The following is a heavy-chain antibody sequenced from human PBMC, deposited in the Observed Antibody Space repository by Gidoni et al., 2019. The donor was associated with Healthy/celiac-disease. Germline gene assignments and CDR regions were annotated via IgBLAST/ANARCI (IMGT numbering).Heavy chain of an antibody. D-gene: IGHD1-26*01. Sequence: QVQLVESGGGVVQPGRSLRLSCAASGFTFSSYGMHWVRQAPGKGLEWVAVISYDGSNKYYADSVKGRFTISRDNSKNTLYLQMNSLRAEDTAVYYCAKGSWGLDYWGQGTLVTVSS. CDR3: AKGSWGLDY. V-gene: IGHV3-30*18. CDR2: ISYDGSNK. J-gene: IGHJ4*02. CDR1: GFTFSSYG.